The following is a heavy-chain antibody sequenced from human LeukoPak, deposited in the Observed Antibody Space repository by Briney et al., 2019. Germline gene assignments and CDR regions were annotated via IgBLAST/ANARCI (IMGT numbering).Heavy chain of an antibody. D-gene: IGHD3-10*01. V-gene: IGHV1-18*01. CDR2: ISAYNGNT. Sequence: ASVKVSCKASGYTFTSYGISWVRQAPGQGLEWMGWISAYNGNTNYAQKLQGRVTMTTDTSTSTAYMELRSLRSDDTAVYYCARDRGERITMVRGVIGWFDLWGQGTLVTVSS. J-gene: IGHJ5*02. CDR3: ARDRGERITMVRGVIGWFDL. CDR1: GYTFTSYG.